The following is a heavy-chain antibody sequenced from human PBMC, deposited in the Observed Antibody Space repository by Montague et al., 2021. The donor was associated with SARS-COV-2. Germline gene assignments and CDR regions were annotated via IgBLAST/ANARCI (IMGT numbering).Heavy chain of an antibody. CDR2: IYSGGSST. Sequence: SLRLSCAASGFTFNSYAMSWVRQALGKGLEWVSIIYSGGSSTYYADSVKGRFTISRDNSKNTLYLQMNSMIAEDTAVCYCAKTHRYYNRNFDYWGQGTLVTVSS. V-gene: IGHV3-23*03. CDR1: GFTFNSYA. D-gene: IGHD3-22*01. J-gene: IGHJ4*02. CDR3: AKTHRYYNRNFDY.